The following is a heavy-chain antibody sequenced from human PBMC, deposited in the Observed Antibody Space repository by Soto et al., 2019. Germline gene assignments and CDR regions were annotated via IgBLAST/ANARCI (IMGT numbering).Heavy chain of an antibody. J-gene: IGHJ4*02. CDR2: ISSSDSII. CDR3: ARDLGYYDSSGYFVY. D-gene: IGHD3-22*01. CDR1: GFTFSDSY. Sequence: QVQLVESGGGLVKPGGSLRLSCAASGFTFSDSYMSWIRQAPGKGLEWVSYISSSDSIIYYSDSVKGRFIISRDNAKNSLYLQMNSLRAEDTAVYYCARDLGYYDSSGYFVYWGQGTLVTVSS. V-gene: IGHV3-11*01.